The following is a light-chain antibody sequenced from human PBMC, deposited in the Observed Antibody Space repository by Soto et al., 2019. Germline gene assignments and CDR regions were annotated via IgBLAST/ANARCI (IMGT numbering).Light chain of an antibody. CDR1: QSVLYSSNNKNY. J-gene: IGKJ2*01. Sequence: DIVMTQSPDSLAVSLGERATINCKSSQSVLYSSNNKNYLAWYQQKPGQPPKLLIYWASTRESGVPDRFSGRGAGTDFPLTISSLQAEDVAVYYCQKYYSSPPGGTFGQGTKLEIK. CDR2: WAS. CDR3: QKYYSSPPGGT. V-gene: IGKV4-1*01.